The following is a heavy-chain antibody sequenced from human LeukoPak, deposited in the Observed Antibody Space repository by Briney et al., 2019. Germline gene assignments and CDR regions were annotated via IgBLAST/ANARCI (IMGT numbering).Heavy chain of an antibody. CDR3: ARGFHCRSTCCSGYNWFDP. CDR2: INSSGGST. CDR1: GYTFTSYY. V-gene: IGHV1-46*01. J-gene: IGHJ5*02. D-gene: IGHD2-2*01. Sequence: ASVKVSCRASGYTFTSYYIHWVRQAPGQGLEWMGIINSSGGSTSYAQKFQGRVTMTRDTSISTAYMELSRLRSDDTAVYYCARGFHCRSTCCSGYNWFDPWGQGTLVTVSS.